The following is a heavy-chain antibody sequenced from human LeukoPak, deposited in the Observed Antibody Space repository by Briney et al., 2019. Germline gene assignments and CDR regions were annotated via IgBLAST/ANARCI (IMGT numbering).Heavy chain of an antibody. CDR2: IYYSGST. CDR3: ARVTPVVTVVDY. J-gene: IGHJ4*02. CDR1: GGSISSYY. Sequence: SETLSLTCTVSGGSISSYYWGWIRQPPGKGLEWIGYIYYSGSTNYNPSLKSRVTISVDTSKNQFSLKLSSVTAADTAVYYCARVTPVVTVVDYWGQGTLVTVSS. V-gene: IGHV4-59*01. D-gene: IGHD2-15*01.